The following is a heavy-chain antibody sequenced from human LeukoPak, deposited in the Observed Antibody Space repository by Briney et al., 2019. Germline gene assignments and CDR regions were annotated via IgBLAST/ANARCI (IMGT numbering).Heavy chain of an antibody. J-gene: IGHJ5*02. D-gene: IGHD5-12*01. CDR1: GYTFTSYD. CDR2: MNPNSGNT. CDR3: ARGRGRWKLDSGRALTPNWFDP. V-gene: IGHV1-8*01. Sequence: ASVKVSCKASGYTFTSYDINWVRQATEQGLEWMGWMNPNSGNTGYAQKFQGRVTMTRNTSISTAYMELSSLRSEDTAVYYCARGRGRWKLDSGRALTPNWFDPWGQGTLVTVSS.